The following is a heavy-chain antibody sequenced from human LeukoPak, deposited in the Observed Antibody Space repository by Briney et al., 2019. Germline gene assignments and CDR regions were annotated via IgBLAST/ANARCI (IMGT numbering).Heavy chain of an antibody. CDR2: ISSSGSTI. CDR1: GFTFSDYY. CDR3: ARPEGSGYYYFDY. Sequence: PGGSLRLSCAASGFTFSDYYMSWIRQAPGKGLEWVSYISSSGSTIYYAVSVKGRFTISRDNAKNSLYLQMNSLRAEDTAVYYCARPEGSGYYYFDYWGQGTLVTVSS. V-gene: IGHV3-11*01. D-gene: IGHD3-22*01. J-gene: IGHJ4*02.